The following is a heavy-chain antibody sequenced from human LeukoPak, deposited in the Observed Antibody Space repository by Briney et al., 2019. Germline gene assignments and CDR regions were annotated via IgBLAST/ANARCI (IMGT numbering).Heavy chain of an antibody. V-gene: IGHV1-69*05. CDR1: GGTSSSYA. CDR3: ARADTYGDPLPSDY. Sequence: SVKVSCKASGGTSSSYAISWVRQAPGQGLEWMGGIIPIFGTANYAQKFQGGVTITTDESTSTAYMELSSLRSEDTAVYYCARADTYGDPLPSDYWGQGALVTVSS. CDR2: IIPIFGTA. J-gene: IGHJ4*02. D-gene: IGHD4-17*01.